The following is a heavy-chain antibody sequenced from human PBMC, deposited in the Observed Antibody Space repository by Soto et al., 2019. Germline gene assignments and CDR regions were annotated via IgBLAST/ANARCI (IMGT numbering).Heavy chain of an antibody. CDR1: GGSFSGYY. Sequence: SETLSLTCAVYGGSFSGYYWSWIRQPPGKGLEWIGEINYSGSTNYNPSLKSRVTLSLDASKNQFSLKLISVTAADTAVYYCARSLMDVWGKGTTVTVSS. J-gene: IGHJ6*03. V-gene: IGHV4-34*01. CDR3: ARSLMDV. CDR2: INYSGST.